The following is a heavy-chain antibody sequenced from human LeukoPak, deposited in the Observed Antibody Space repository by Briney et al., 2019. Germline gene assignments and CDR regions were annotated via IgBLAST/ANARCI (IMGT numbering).Heavy chain of an antibody. V-gene: IGHV3-7*04. Sequence: GGSLRLSCAASAFTFSNYWMNWVRQAPGKGLEWVANIKQDGGEKYYVDSVKGRFTISRDNAKNSLYLQMNSLRAEDTAVYYCARSQQWLPPCYFDYWGQGTLVTVSS. J-gene: IGHJ4*02. D-gene: IGHD6-19*01. CDR2: IKQDGGEK. CDR3: ARSQQWLPPCYFDY. CDR1: AFTFSNYW.